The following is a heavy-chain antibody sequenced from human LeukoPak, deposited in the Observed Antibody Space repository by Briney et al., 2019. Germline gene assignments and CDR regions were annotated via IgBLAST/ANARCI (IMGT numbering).Heavy chain of an antibody. CDR3: ARDGPYDILTGYYTEDAFDI. Sequence: GGSLRLSCAASGFTVSSNYMSWVRQAPGKGLEWVSVIYSGGSTYYADSVKGRFTISRDNSKNTLYLQMNSLRAEDTAVYYCARDGPYDILTGYYTEDAFDIWGQGTMVTVSS. V-gene: IGHV3-66*01. D-gene: IGHD3-9*01. CDR2: IYSGGST. CDR1: GFTVSSNY. J-gene: IGHJ3*02.